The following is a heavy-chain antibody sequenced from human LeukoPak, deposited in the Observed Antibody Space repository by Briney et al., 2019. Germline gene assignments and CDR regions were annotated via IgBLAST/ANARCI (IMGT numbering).Heavy chain of an antibody. J-gene: IGHJ4*02. V-gene: IGHV4-31*03. D-gene: IGHD4-17*01. CDR2: IYYSGST. CDR1: GGSISSGGYY. Sequence: PSETLSLTCTVSGGSISSGGYYWSWIRQHPGKGLEWIGYIYYSGSTYYNPSLKSRVTISVDTSKNQFSLKLSSVTAADTAVYYCATRIYGDYAYFDYWGQGTLVTASS. CDR3: ATRIYGDYAYFDY.